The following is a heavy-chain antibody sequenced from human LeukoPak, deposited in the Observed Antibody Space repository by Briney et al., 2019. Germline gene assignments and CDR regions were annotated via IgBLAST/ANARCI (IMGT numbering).Heavy chain of an antibody. D-gene: IGHD2-2*01. CDR1: GFTFSSYA. CDR2: VSGSGDNI. V-gene: IGHV3-23*01. J-gene: IGHJ4*02. CDR3: AKSDCSYISCYVLDY. Sequence: GGSLRLSCAASGFTFSSYAMSWVRQAPGKVLEWVSAVSGSGDNIYYADSVKGRFTISRDSSKKTLYPQMNILRAEDTAVYYCAKSDCSYISCYVLDYWGQGTQVTVSS.